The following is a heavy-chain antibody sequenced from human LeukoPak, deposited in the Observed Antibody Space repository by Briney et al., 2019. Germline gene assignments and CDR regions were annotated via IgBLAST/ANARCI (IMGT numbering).Heavy chain of an antibody. Sequence: ASVKVSCKASGYTITSYGISWERQAPGQGLEWMGWISAYNGNTNYAQKLQGRVTMTTDTSTSTAYMELRSLRSDDTAVYYCARDGVVVAADYYYYGMDVWGKGTTVTVSS. CDR2: ISAYNGNT. D-gene: IGHD2-15*01. CDR1: GYTITSYG. V-gene: IGHV1-18*04. J-gene: IGHJ6*04. CDR3: ARDGVVVAADYYYYGMDV.